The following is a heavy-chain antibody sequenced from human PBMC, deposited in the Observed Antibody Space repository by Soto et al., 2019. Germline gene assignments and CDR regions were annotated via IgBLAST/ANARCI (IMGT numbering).Heavy chain of an antibody. CDR3: TRAGDSGACISN. CDR1: GYTFTTNG. J-gene: IGHJ1*01. D-gene: IGHD7-27*01. V-gene: IGHV1-8*01. Sequence: QVQLVQSGAEVKKPGASVKVSCKASGYTFTTNGINWVRHATGQGLEWMGWMNPSTGETGYTQTFQGRLAMTRDTSITTAYMELTSLTSDYTAVYYCTRAGDSGACISNWGHGTLVTVSS. CDR2: MNPSTGET.